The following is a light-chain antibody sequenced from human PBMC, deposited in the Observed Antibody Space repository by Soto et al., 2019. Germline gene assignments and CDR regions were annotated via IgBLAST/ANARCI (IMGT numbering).Light chain of an antibody. Sequence: DIQMTQSPSSLSASIGDRVTITCRASQTISTYLNWYQQQPGKAPKLLIYAASTLQSGVPSRFSGSGSGTDFTLTISSLQPEDFAVYYCQQYDDWPETFGQGTKVEIK. J-gene: IGKJ1*01. CDR3: QQYDDWPET. V-gene: IGKV1-39*01. CDR1: QTISTY. CDR2: AAS.